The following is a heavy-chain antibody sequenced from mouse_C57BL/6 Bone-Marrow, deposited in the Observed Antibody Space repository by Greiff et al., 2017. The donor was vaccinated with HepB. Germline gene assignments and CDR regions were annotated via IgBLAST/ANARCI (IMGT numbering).Heavy chain of an antibody. Sequence: QVQLKQSGAELARPGASVKLSCKASGYTFTSYGISWVKQRTGQGLEWIGEIYPRSGNTYYNEKFKGKATLTADKSSSTAYMELRSLTSKDSAVYFCARAFYYYGSSPFAYWGQGTLVTVSA. D-gene: IGHD1-1*01. V-gene: IGHV1-81*01. CDR2: IYPRSGNT. CDR1: GYTFTSYG. J-gene: IGHJ3*01. CDR3: ARAFYYYGSSPFAY.